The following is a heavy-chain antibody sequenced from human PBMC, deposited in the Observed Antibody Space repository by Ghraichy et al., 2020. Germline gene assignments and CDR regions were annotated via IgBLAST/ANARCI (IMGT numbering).Heavy chain of an antibody. Sequence: GGSLRLSCTASGFSFGDYAMSWVRQAPGKGLEWVGFIRSKAYGGTIEYAASVKGRFTISRDDSKSIAYLQMNSLKTEDTAVYYCGITTNYDYGMDVWGQGTTVTVSS. CDR3: GITTNYDYGMDV. V-gene: IGHV3-49*04. CDR1: GFSFGDYA. J-gene: IGHJ6*02. CDR2: IRSKAYGGTI. D-gene: IGHD3-16*01.